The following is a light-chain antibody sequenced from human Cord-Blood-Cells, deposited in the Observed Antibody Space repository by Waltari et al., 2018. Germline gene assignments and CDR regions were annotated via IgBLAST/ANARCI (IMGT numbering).Light chain of an antibody. V-gene: IGLV2-8*01. Sequence: QSALTQPPSASGSPGQSVTLPCTGTGSDVVGYYYVSWYQQHPGKAPKLMIYEVSKRPSGVPDRFSGSKSGNTASLTVSGLQAEDEADYYCSSYAGSNNLVFGGGTKLTVL. CDR3: SSYAGSNNLV. J-gene: IGLJ3*02. CDR2: EVS. CDR1: GSDVVGYYY.